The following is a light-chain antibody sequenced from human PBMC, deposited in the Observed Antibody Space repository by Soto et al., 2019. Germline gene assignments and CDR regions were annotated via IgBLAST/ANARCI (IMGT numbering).Light chain of an antibody. V-gene: IGKV1-5*03. CDR2: KAS. Sequence: DIQMTQSPSTLSASLGDRVTITCRASQSITSWLAWYQQKPGKAPKILIYKASSLESGVPSRFSGSGSGTEFTLTITSLQPDAFATYYCQQYNSYPWTFGQGTTVEI. CDR3: QQYNSYPWT. J-gene: IGKJ1*01. CDR1: QSITSW.